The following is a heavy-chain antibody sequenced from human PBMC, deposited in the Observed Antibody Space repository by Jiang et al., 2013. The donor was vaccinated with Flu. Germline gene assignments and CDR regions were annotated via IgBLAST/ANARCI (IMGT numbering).Heavy chain of an antibody. CDR1: GYTFSNYA. J-gene: IGHJ4*02. Sequence: GAEVKKPGASVKVSCKASGYTFSNYAMHWVRQAPGQTLEWMGWINAGNGDTKYSQKFQGRVTITRDTSASTAYMELRSLRSDDTAVYYCARDRVGGSSGYTNDYWGQGTLVTVSS. CDR2: INAGNGDT. D-gene: IGHD3-22*01. V-gene: IGHV1-3*01. CDR3: ARDRVGGSSGYTNDY.